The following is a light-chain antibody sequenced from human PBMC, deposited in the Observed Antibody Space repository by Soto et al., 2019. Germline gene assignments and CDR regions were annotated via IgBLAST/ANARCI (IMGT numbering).Light chain of an antibody. Sequence: DIQMTQSPSTLSASVGDRVTITCRASQNINNWLAWYQQKPGKVPKLLIYTASSLESGVPSRFSGSGSGTEVTLTISCLQPADFATYYCQQYNSYSRGTFGQGTKVEIK. CDR3: QQYNSYSRGT. J-gene: IGKJ1*01. CDR1: QNINNW. V-gene: IGKV1-5*03. CDR2: TAS.